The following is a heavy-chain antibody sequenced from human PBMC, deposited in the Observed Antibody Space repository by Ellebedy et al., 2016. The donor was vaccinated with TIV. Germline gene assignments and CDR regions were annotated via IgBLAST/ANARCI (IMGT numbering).Heavy chain of an antibody. CDR3: AASLGFSPGY. J-gene: IGHJ4*02. V-gene: IGHV3-74*01. D-gene: IGHD3-16*01. CDR1: GFTFSSHW. Sequence: GGSLRLXCARTGFTFSSHWMLWVRQAPGKGLMWVSRINPDGSSTNYADSVKDRFTISRDNAKDTLYLQMNSLRAEDTALYYCAASLGFSPGYWGQGTLVIVSS. CDR2: INPDGSST.